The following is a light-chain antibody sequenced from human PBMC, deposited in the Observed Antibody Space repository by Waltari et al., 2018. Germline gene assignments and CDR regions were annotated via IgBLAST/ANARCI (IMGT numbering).Light chain of an antibody. CDR2: DNS. CDR1: SPNIGTDH. V-gene: IGLV1-51*01. Sequence: QSVLTQPPSVSAAPGQKVTISCSGNSPNIGTDHVSWFQQLPGTVPKAVIYDNSERPPGIPDRFSGSKSGTSATLGITGLQTGDEAGYYCGTWDHSLHGVVFGGVTELTVL. J-gene: IGLJ2*01. CDR3: GTWDHSLHGVV.